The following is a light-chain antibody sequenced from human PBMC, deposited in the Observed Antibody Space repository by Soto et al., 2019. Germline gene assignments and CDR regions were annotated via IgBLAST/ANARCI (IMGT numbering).Light chain of an antibody. CDR1: NIGSKS. J-gene: IGLJ3*02. CDR2: YDS. V-gene: IGLV3-21*04. CDR3: QVWDSSSDNWV. Sequence: SYELTQPPSVSVAPGKTARITCGENNIGSKSVHWYQQRPGQAPVLVIYYDSDRPSGIPERFSGSNSGNTATLTISRVEAGDEADYYCQVWDSSSDNWVFGGGTKLTVL.